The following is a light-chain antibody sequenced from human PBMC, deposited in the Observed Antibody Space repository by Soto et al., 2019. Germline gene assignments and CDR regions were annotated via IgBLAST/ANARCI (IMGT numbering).Light chain of an antibody. J-gene: IGKJ1*01. Sequence: ANQMTQSPFSLSASVGDRVTITCRATKDSRDEVGWYQQKPGKAPKLLLSAASNLQSGVPSRFSGSGSATDFTLTISSLQPEDFDTDYCLQDYGYPRTFGHGTQVESK. CDR2: AAS. CDR1: KDSRDE. CDR3: LQDYGYPRT. V-gene: IGKV1-6*01.